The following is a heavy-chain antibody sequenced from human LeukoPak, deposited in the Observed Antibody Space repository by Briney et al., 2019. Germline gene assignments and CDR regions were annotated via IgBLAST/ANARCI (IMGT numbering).Heavy chain of an antibody. J-gene: IGHJ3*02. Sequence: GGSLRLSCAASEFTFSSYAMNWVRQAPGKGLEWVSAISGSGGSTYYADSVKGRFTISRDNSKNTLYLQMNSLRAEDTAVYYCAKDRTSEKYYYDSIDAFDIWGQGTMVTVSS. D-gene: IGHD3-22*01. CDR1: EFTFSSYA. CDR2: ISGSGGST. V-gene: IGHV3-23*01. CDR3: AKDRTSEKYYYDSIDAFDI.